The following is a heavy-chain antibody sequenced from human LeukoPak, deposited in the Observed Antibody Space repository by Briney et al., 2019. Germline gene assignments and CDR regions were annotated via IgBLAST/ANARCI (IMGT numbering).Heavy chain of an antibody. CDR1: GGSISSYY. CDR2: IYYSGST. V-gene: IGHV4-59*01. D-gene: IGHD3-16*02. Sequence: PSETLSLTXTVSGGSISSYYWSWIRQPPGKGLEWIGYIYYSGSTNYNPSLKRRVTISVDTSKNQFSLKLSSVTAADTAVYYCAGRRRYGGYIDYWGQGTLVTVSS. J-gene: IGHJ4*02. CDR3: AGRRRYGGYIDY.